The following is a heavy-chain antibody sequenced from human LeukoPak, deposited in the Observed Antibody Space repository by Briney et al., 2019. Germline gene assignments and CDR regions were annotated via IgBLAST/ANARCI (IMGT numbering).Heavy chain of an antibody. Sequence: ASVRVTCTASGFTFTSYGINWVRQATGQGLEWMGWMNPINGNTGYAQKFQGRVTMTRDTSISTAYMELRSLRSDDTAVYYCARGDTAMVDFDYWGQGTLVTVSS. CDR3: ARGDTAMVDFDY. J-gene: IGHJ4*02. CDR2: MNPINGNT. CDR1: GFTFTSYG. D-gene: IGHD5-18*01. V-gene: IGHV1-8*01.